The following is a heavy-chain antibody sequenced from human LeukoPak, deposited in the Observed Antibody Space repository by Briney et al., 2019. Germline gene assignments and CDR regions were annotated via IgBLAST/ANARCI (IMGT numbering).Heavy chain of an antibody. J-gene: IGHJ3*02. CDR3: ARGAKSSYDSSGYYVDAFDI. V-gene: IGHV3-7*01. CDR2: IKQDGSEK. D-gene: IGHD3-22*01. Sequence: GGSLRLSCVASGFTFSSRDWMTWVRQAPGKGLEWVANIKQDGSEKNYVDSVKGRFTISRDNAKNSVDLQMNSLRVEDTAVYYCARGAKSSYDSSGYYVDAFDIWGQGTMVTVSS. CDR1: GFTFSSRDW.